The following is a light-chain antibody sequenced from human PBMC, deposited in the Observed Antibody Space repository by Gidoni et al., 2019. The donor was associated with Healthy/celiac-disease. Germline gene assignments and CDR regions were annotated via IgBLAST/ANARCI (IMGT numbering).Light chain of an antibody. CDR2: AAS. CDR1: QSISSY. J-gene: IGKJ4*01. CDR3: QQSYSTPFT. V-gene: IGKV1-39*01. Sequence: DIQMTQSPSSLSASVGDRVTITCRASQSISSYLNWYKQKPVKAPKLLIYAASRLQSGVPSRFSGRGSGTDFTITISSLQHEDFATYYCQQSYSTPFTFGGGTKVEIK.